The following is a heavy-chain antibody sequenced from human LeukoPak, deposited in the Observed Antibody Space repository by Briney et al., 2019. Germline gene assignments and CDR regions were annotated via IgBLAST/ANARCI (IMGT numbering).Heavy chain of an antibody. V-gene: IGHV3-23*01. CDR3: ANTHCDSSPIVWNF. CDR2: LSDAGVRI. Sequence: GGSLRLSCLASGFTFRNYGMSWVRQAPGKGLEWVSGLSDAGVRISYSGSVKGRFTISRDNSKNTLYLQMDSLRAEDTAVYYCANTHCDSSPIVWNFWGQGTLVTVSS. J-gene: IGHJ4*02. CDR1: GFTFRNYG. D-gene: IGHD6-6*01.